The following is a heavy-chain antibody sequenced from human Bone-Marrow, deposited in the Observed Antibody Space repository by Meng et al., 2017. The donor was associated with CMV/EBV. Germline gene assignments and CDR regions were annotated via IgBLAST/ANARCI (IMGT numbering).Heavy chain of an antibody. Sequence: SETLSLTCAVYGGSFSGYYWSWIRRPPGKGLEWIGEINHSGSTNYNPSLKSRVTISVDTSKNQFSLKLSSVTAADTAVYYCARGPYYGSVLSGYYYYGMDVWGQGTTVTVSS. J-gene: IGHJ6*02. CDR2: INHSGST. CDR3: ARGPYYGSVLSGYYYYGMDV. V-gene: IGHV4-34*01. CDR1: GGSFSGYY. D-gene: IGHD3-10*01.